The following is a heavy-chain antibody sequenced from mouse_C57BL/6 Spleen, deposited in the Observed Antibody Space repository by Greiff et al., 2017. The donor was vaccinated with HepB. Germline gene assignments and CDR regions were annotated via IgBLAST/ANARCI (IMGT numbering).Heavy chain of an antibody. CDR1: GYTFTNYW. D-gene: IGHD2-1*01. V-gene: IGHV1-63*01. J-gene: IGHJ3*01. CDR3: ARGGNCYGKSWFAY. Sequence: VQLQQSGAELVRPGTSVKMSCKASGYTFTNYWIGWAKQRPGHGLEWIGDIYPGGGYTNYNEKFKGKGTLTADKSSSTAYMQFSSLTSEDSAIYYCARGGNCYGKSWFAYWGQGTLVTVSA. CDR2: IYPGGGYT.